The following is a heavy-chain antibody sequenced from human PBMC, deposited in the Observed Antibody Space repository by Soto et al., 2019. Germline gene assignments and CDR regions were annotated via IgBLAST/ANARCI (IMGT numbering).Heavy chain of an antibody. V-gene: IGHV1-18*01. CDR2: ISAYNGNT. CDR3: ARQNYYSGMDV. CDR1: GYTFTRYF. J-gene: IGHJ6*02. Sequence: VASVKVSCKASGYTFTRYFITWVRQAPGQGLEWMGWISAYNGNTNYAQMLQGRVTMTTDTSTATAYMEMRSLRSDDTAVYYCARQNYYSGMDVWGQGTTVTVS.